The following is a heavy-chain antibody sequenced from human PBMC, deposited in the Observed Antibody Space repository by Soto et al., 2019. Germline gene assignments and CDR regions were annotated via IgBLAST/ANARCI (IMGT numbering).Heavy chain of an antibody. J-gene: IGHJ5*02. CDR3: ARDPRIHWYSSRGGGLDP. Sequence: QVQLVQSGPEMRNPGASVKVSCKASGYNFMTYAISWVRQAPGQGLEWMGWISTDDGETNYAQRFQDRVTRTTDTSTTTAYLELRSLRSDDTAVYYCARDPRIHWYSSRGGGLDPWGQGTLVTVSS. CDR1: GYNFMTYA. D-gene: IGHD6-13*01. CDR2: ISTDDGET. V-gene: IGHV1-18*01.